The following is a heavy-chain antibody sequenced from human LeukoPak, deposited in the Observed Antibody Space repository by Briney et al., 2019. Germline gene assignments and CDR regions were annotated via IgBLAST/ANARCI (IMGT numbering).Heavy chain of an antibody. CDR1: GSTFSSYA. J-gene: IGHJ3*02. V-gene: IGHV3-48*03. Sequence: GGSLRLSCAASGSTFSSYAMSWVRQAPGKGLEWVSYVSKSGGTMKNADSVKGRFTVSRDNAKNSLYLQMNSLTAEDTAVYYCATAVIRGRGTMVTVSS. CDR3: ATAVI. CDR2: VSKSGGTM.